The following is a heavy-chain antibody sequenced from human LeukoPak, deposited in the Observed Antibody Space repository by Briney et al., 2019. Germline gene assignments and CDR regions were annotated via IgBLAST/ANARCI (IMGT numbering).Heavy chain of an antibody. CDR1: GYSFTSYW. CDR2: IYPGESDT. CDR3: ATPGYSSGWFANFGY. Sequence: GESLKISCKGSGYSFTSYWIGWVRQMPGKGLEWMGSIYPGESDTRYSPSFQGQVTISADKSISTAYLQWSSLKASDTAMYYCATPGYSSGWFANFGYWGQGTLVTVSS. V-gene: IGHV5-51*01. J-gene: IGHJ4*02. D-gene: IGHD6-19*01.